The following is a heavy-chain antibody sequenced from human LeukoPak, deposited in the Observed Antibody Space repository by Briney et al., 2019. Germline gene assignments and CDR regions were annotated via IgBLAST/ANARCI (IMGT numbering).Heavy chain of an antibody. CDR2: IYTSGST. Sequence: SQTLSLTCTVSGGSISSGSYYWSWIRQPAGKGLEWIGRIYTSGSTNYNPSLKSRVTISVDTSKNQFSLKLSSVTAADTAVYYCARGSLYAEGYWGQGTLVTVSS. V-gene: IGHV4-61*02. CDR3: ARGSLYAEGY. J-gene: IGHJ4*02. D-gene: IGHD2-2*01. CDR1: GGSISSGSYY.